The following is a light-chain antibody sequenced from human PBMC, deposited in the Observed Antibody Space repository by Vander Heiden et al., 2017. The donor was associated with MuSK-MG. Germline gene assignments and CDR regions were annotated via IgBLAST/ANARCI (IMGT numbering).Light chain of an antibody. J-gene: IGKJ1*01. V-gene: IGKV1-5*03. CDR1: PSISNW. CDR3: QQYNNYPRT. CDR2: RAS. Sequence: DIQMTQSPSTLSASVGDRVTITCRASPSISNWLAWYQQKPGKAPKVLIYRASSLESGVPSRFSGSGSGTEFTLTISSLQPDDFATYYCQQYNNYPRTFGQGTKVEVK.